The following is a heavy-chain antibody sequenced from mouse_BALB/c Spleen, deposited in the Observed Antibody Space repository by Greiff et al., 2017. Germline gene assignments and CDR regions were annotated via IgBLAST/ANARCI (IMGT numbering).Heavy chain of an antibody. V-gene: IGHV14-3*02. Sequence: EVQLQQSGAELVKPGASVTLSCTASGFNIKDTYMHWVKQRPEQGLEWIGRIDPANGNTKYDPKFQGKATITADTSSNTAYLQLSSLTSEDTAVYYCARGGYYEDYYAMDYWGQGTSVTVSS. D-gene: IGHD2-3*01. J-gene: IGHJ4*01. CDR3: ARGGYYEDYYAMDY. CDR2: IDPANGNT. CDR1: GFNIKDTY.